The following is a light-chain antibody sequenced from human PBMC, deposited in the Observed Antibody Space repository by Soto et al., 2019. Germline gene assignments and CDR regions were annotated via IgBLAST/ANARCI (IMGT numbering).Light chain of an antibody. CDR1: SSDVGGYNY. V-gene: IGLV2-14*01. CDR2: DVS. CDR3: SSYAGSNNVV. Sequence: QSALTQPASVSGSPGQSITISCTVISSDVGGYNYVSWYQQHPGKAPKLTIYDVSNRPSGVSHRFSGSKSGNTASLTVSGLQAEDEADYYCSSYAGSNNVVFGGGTTLAV. J-gene: IGLJ2*01.